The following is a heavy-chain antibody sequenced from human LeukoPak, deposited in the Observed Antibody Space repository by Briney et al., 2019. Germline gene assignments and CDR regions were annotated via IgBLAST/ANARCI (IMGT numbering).Heavy chain of an antibody. CDR1: GYTFTSYY. CDR3: ARGILTGYPVDY. CDR2: INPNSGGT. J-gene: IGHJ4*02. Sequence: ASVKVSCKASGYTFTSYYMHWVRQAPGQGLEWMGWINPNSGGTNYAQKFQGRVTMTRDTSISTAYMELSRLRSDDTAVYYCARGILTGYPVDYWGQGTLVTVSS. D-gene: IGHD3-9*01. V-gene: IGHV1-2*02.